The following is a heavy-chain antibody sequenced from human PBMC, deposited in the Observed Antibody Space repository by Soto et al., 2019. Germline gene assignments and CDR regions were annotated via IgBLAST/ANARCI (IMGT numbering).Heavy chain of an antibody. CDR2: VLDDGRNK. D-gene: IGHD3-22*01. V-gene: IGHV3-30*18. J-gene: IGHJ4*02. CDR3: AKAGYYDSSGYYELDY. Sequence: QVQLVESGGVVVQPGRSLRLSCAASGFTFSSYGMHWVRQAPGKGLEWVAVVLDDGRNKYYADYVKGRFTISRDNSKNTVYLQMNSLRAEDTAVYYWAKAGYYDSSGYYELDYWGQGTLVTVSS. CDR1: GFTFSSYG.